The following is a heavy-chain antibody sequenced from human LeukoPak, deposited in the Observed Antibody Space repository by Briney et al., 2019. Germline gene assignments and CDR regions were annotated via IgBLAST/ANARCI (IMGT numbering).Heavy chain of an antibody. D-gene: IGHD1-1*01. V-gene: IGHV4-61*02. CDR2: IYTSGST. CDR3: ARTSGRWFDP. CDR1: GGSISSGSYY. J-gene: IGHJ5*02. Sequence: SQTLSLTCTVSGGSISSGSYYWSWIRQPAGQGLEWIGRIYTSGSTNYNPSLKSRVTISVDTSKNQFSLELSSVTAADTAVYYCARTSGRWFDPWGQGTLVTVSS.